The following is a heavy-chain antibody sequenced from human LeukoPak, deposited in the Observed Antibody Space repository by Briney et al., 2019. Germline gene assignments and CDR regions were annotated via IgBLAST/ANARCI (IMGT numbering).Heavy chain of an antibody. CDR3: VRYTGNWNIDY. CDR1: GFSVSTIHNY. Sequence: PSETLSLTCAVSGFSVSTIHNYWGCVRPPPGKGLECIGSIDHGRGLHRIPSLQSRLTISPDTTNNHFSLCLSSVTAADTSVYYCVRYTGNWNIDYWGRGILVTVSS. J-gene: IGHJ4*02. D-gene: IGHD1/OR15-1a*01. CDR2: IDHGRGL. V-gene: IGHV4-38-2*01.